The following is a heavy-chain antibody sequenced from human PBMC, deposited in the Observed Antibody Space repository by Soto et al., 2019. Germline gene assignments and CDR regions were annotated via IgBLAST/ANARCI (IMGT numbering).Heavy chain of an antibody. CDR3: TRRFSDGWYSDY. V-gene: IGHV3-33*01. D-gene: IGHD6-19*01. J-gene: IGHJ4*02. Sequence: QVQLVESGGGVVQPGRSLRLSCAASGFTFSGYGMHWVRQAPGKGLEWVAVIWYDGSNENYADSVKGRFTISKNTLYLQMNSLRAEDTAVYYCTRRFSDGWYSDYWGQGTLVTVSS. CDR1: GFTFSGYG. CDR2: IWYDGSNE.